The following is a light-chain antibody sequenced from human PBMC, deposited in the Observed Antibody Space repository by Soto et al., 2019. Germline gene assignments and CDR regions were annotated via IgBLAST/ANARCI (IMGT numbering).Light chain of an antibody. Sequence: QSVLTQPPSXXXAXXXXXXISCTGSSSNIGAGYDVHWYQQLPGTAPKLLIYGNSNRPSGVPDRFSGSKSGTSASLAITGLQAEDEADYYCQSYDSSLSVWVFGGGTKLTVL. V-gene: IGLV1-40*01. CDR1: SSNIGAGYD. CDR3: QSYDSSLSVWV. J-gene: IGLJ3*02. CDR2: GNS.